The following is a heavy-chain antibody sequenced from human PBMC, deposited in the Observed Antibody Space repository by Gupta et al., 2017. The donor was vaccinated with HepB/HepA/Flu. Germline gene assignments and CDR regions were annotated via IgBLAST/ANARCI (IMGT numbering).Heavy chain of an antibody. J-gene: IGHJ4*02. CDR2: VNNDGGST. V-gene: IGHV3-74*01. Sequence: DVQLVESGGGLVQPGGSLRLSCAAFGFTFSSYWMYWVRQAPGKGLVWVSRVNNDGGSTTYADSVKGRFTISRDNAKNTLYLQMNSLRAEDTAVYYCARGAGYYFDFWGQGALVTVSS. D-gene: IGHD3-3*01. CDR1: GFTFSSYW. CDR3: ARGAGYYFDF.